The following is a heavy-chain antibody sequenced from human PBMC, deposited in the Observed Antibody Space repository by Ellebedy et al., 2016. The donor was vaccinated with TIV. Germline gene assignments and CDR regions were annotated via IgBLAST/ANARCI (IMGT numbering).Heavy chain of an antibody. CDR1: GESFSGHY. Sequence: ESLKISXAVYGESFSGHYWSWIRQSSGKGLEWIGEISHTGSPNYNPSFKSRVVMSVDTSKNQFSLKLTSVTAADTAAYYCARRTSGGIDYWGQGMLVTVSS. D-gene: IGHD3/OR15-3a*01. J-gene: IGHJ4*02. CDR2: ISHTGSP. V-gene: IGHV4-34*01. CDR3: ARRTSGGIDY.